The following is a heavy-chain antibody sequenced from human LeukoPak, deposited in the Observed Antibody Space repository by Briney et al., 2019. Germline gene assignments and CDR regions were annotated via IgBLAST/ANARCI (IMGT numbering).Heavy chain of an antibody. J-gene: IGHJ6*03. CDR2: MNPNSGNT. V-gene: IGHV1-8*01. D-gene: IGHD3-10*01. Sequence: ASVKVSCKASGYTFTSYDINWMRQATGQGHEWMGWMNPNSGNTGYAQKFQGRVTMTRNTSISTAYMELSSLRSEDTAVYYCARGTLQGWFGELFSSPLDYYYMDVWGRGTTVTISS. CDR3: ARGTLQGWFGELFSSPLDYYYMDV. CDR1: GYTFTSYD.